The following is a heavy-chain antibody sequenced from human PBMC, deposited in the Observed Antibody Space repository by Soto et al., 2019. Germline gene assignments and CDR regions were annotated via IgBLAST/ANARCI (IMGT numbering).Heavy chain of an antibody. V-gene: IGHV1-69*12. CDR2: IMPVFPTP. CDR1: GGTFSTSA. J-gene: IGHJ6*02. Sequence: QVQLVQSGAEVKKPGSSVKVSCKASGGTFSTSAISWVRQAPGQGLEWVGGIMPVFPTPDYAQNFQGRVTITADESTTTASLELTSLRADDTAVYYCARDKARLLLGGNYYYILDVWGQGTAITVSS. CDR3: ARDKARLLLGGNYYYILDV. D-gene: IGHD1-26*01.